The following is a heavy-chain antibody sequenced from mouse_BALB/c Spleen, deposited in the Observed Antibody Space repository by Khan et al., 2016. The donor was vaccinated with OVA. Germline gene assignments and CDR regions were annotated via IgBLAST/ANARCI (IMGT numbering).Heavy chain of an antibody. D-gene: IGHD1-1*01. J-gene: IGHJ3*01. V-gene: IGHV1-84*02. CDR3: VRGNYYGSTSWLAY. Sequence: QVQLQQSGPELVKPGASVKISCKASGYTFTDYYINWVKQKPGQGLEWIGWLYPGSGNTKYNEKFKGRATLTVDTSSRTTYMQLSSLTSEDTAVYFCVRGNYYGSTSWLAYWGQGTLVTVSA. CDR2: LYPGSGNT. CDR1: GYTFTDYY.